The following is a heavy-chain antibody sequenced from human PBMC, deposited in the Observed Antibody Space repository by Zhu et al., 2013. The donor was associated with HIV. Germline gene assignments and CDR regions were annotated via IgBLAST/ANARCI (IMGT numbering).Heavy chain of an antibody. Sequence: QMQLVQSGPEVKKPGTSVKVSCKASGFTFTSSAVQWVRQARGQRLEWIGWIVVGSGNTNYAQKFQERVTITRDMSTSTAYMELSSLRSEDTAVYYCAAVFFDYYDSSGLYWGQGTLVTVSS. CDR1: GFTFTSSA. J-gene: IGHJ4*02. CDR3: AAVFFDYYDSSGLY. V-gene: IGHV1-58*01. D-gene: IGHD3-22*01. CDR2: IVVGSGNT.